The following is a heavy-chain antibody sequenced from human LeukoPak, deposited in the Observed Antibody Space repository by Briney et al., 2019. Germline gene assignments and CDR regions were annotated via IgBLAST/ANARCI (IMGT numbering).Heavy chain of an antibody. CDR1: GFTVSSNY. D-gene: IGHD3-10*01. Sequence: GGSLRLSCAASGFTVSSNYRTWVRQAPGKGLEWFSVIYKNAITFHADTLKGRFTISRDNSKNTLYLRMNNLRADDTAVYYRTRSLRVRGVPDYMDVWGKGTTVTISS. J-gene: IGHJ6*03. CDR3: TRSLRVRGVPDYMDV. CDR2: IYKNAIT. V-gene: IGHV3-53*01.